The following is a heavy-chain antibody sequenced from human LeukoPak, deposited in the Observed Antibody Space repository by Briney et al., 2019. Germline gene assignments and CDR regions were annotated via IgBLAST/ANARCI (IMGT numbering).Heavy chain of an antibody. V-gene: IGHV4-39*01. CDR2: IYYSGST. CDR3: ARHYPSAVHSGGRLDFDY. Sequence: KPSETLSLTCTVSGGSISSSSYYWGWIRQPPGKGLEWIGRIYYSGSTYYNPSLKSRVTISVDTSKNQFSLKLSSVTAADTAVYYCARHYPSAVHSGGRLDFDYWGQGTLVTVSS. CDR1: GGSISSSSYY. D-gene: IGHD1-26*01. J-gene: IGHJ4*02.